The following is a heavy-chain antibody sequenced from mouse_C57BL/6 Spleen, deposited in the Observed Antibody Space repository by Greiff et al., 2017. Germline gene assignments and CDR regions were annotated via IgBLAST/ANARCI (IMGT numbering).Heavy chain of an antibody. CDR3: ARGGDYEYYYAMDY. D-gene: IGHD2-4*01. CDR1: GYTFTDYY. J-gene: IGHJ4*01. V-gene: IGHV1-26*01. CDR2: INPNNGGT. Sequence: VQLKQSGPELVKPGASVKISCKASGYTFTDYYMNWVKQSHGKSLEWIGDINPNNGGTSYNQKFKGKATLTVDKSSSTAYMELRSLTSEDSAVYYCARGGDYEYYYAMDYWGQGTSVTVSS.